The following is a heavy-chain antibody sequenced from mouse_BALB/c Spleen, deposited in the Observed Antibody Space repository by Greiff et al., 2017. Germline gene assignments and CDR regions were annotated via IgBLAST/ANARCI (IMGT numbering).Heavy chain of an antibody. Sequence: VKLMESGPGLVAPSQSLSITCTVSGFSLTSYGVHWVRQPPGKGLEWLGVIWAGGSTNYNSALMSRLSISKDNSKSQVFLKMNSLQTDDTAMYYCASLPGRFAYWGQGTLVTVSA. D-gene: IGHD2-1*01. V-gene: IGHV2-9*02. J-gene: IGHJ3*01. CDR2: IWAGGST. CDR1: GFSLTSYG. CDR3: ASLPGRFAY.